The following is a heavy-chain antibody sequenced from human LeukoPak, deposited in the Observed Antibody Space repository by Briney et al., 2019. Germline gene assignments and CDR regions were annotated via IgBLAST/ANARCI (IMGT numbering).Heavy chain of an antibody. CDR3: ARGDYYDSSGLPHY. V-gene: IGHV3-7*03. CDR2: IKEDGSER. D-gene: IGHD3-22*01. CDR1: AFIFSGHW. J-gene: IGHJ4*02. Sequence: GGSLRLSCEGSAFIFSGHWMNWVRQTPGKGLEWVASIKEDGSERQYVDSVKGRFSISRDNTKGSLFLQLNSLRAEDTAVYYCARGDYYDSSGLPHYWGQGTLVTVSS.